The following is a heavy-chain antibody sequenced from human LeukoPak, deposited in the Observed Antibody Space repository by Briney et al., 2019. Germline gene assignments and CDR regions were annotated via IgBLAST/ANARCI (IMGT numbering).Heavy chain of an antibody. J-gene: IGHJ4*02. Sequence: SETLSLTCAVYGGSFSGYYWTWIRQPPGKGLEWIGEINHSGSTNYNPSLKSRVTTSVDTSKNQFSLYLTFVTAADTAVYYCARGGGCSGGSCNGDYWGQGNLVTVSS. CDR1: GGSFSGYY. CDR3: ARGGGCSGGSCNGDY. D-gene: IGHD2-15*01. CDR2: INHSGST. V-gene: IGHV4-34*01.